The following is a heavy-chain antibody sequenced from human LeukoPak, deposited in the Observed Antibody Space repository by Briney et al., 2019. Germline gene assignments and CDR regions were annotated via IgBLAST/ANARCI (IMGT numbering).Heavy chain of an antibody. CDR2: IYYSGST. Sequence: PSETLSLTCTVSGGSISSSSYYWGWIRQPPGKGLEWIGSIYYSGSTYYNPSLKSRVTISVDTSKNQFSLKLSSVTAADTAVYYCASFVGRYYYDSSGYRHGPFDYWGQGTLVTVSS. CDR1: GGSISSSSYY. CDR3: ASFVGRYYYDSSGYRHGPFDY. D-gene: IGHD3-22*01. V-gene: IGHV4-39*07. J-gene: IGHJ4*02.